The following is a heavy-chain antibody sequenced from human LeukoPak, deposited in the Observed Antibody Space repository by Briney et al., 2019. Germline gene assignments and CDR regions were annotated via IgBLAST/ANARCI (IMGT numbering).Heavy chain of an antibody. Sequence: PGGSLRLSCAASGFTFSSYSMNWVRQAPGKGLEWVSSISSSSSYIYYADSVKGQFTISRDNAKNSLYLQMNSLRAEDTAVYYCARVRAAAGFGPWGQGTLVTVSS. V-gene: IGHV3-21*03. J-gene: IGHJ5*02. CDR2: ISSSSSYI. CDR1: GFTFSSYS. D-gene: IGHD6-13*01. CDR3: ARVRAAAGFGP.